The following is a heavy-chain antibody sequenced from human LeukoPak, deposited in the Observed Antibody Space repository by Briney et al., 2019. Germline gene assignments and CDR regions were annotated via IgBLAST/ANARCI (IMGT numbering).Heavy chain of an antibody. Sequence: GGSLRLSCTASGFTFSGYSMNWIRQAPGKGLEWVSSFGTRSTSVYHAGSVKGRFAIFRDNAKNSLYLQMNSLRAEDTALYYCAREVSEGFDFWGQGTLVTVSS. CDR1: GFTFSGYS. V-gene: IGHV3-21*01. J-gene: IGHJ4*02. CDR3: AREVSEGFDF. CDR2: FGTRSTSV. D-gene: IGHD3-22*01.